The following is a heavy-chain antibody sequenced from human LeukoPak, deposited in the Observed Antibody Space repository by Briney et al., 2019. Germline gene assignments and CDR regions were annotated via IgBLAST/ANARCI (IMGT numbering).Heavy chain of an antibody. CDR2: ISYDARNE. J-gene: IGHJ4*02. CDR3: ARENYGDHYFDY. Sequence: GGSLRLSCAASGFTFRRYAMHWVRQAPGKGLEWVAVISYDARNEYYADSVKGRFTISRDNSKNTLYLQMNSLRPEDTAVYYCARENYGDHYFDYWGQGTLITVSS. CDR1: GFTFRRYA. V-gene: IGHV3-30*04. D-gene: IGHD1-7*01.